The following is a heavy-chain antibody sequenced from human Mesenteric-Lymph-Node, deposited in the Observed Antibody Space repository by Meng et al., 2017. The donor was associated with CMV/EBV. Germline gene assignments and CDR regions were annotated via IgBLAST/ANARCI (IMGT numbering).Heavy chain of an antibody. CDR2: INHSGSN. Sequence: GGSFRGNYWCWCHRPPEKGLGWFGEINHSGSNNYTPSLKSRVTISVETTKSQYPMKLSAVSAVETAAYYSARERGRYYGWWRHFDYWGRGTLVTVSS. CDR3: ARERGRYYGWWRHFDY. D-gene: IGHD3-10*01. CDR1: GGSFRGNY. J-gene: IGHJ4*02. V-gene: IGHV4-34*01.